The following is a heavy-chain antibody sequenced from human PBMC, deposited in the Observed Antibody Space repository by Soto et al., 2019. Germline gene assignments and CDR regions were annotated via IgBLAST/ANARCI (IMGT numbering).Heavy chain of an antibody. CDR2: ISAYNGNT. CDR3: ARDSVVAPGDWFDP. CDR1: GYTFTTYG. D-gene: IGHD2-15*01. J-gene: IGHJ5*02. V-gene: IGHV1-18*01. Sequence: ASAKVSCKAPGYTFTTYGISWVRQAPGQGLEWMGWISAYNGNTNYAQKLQGRVTMTTDTSTSTAYMELRSLRSDDTAVYYCARDSVVAPGDWFDPWGQGTLVTVSS.